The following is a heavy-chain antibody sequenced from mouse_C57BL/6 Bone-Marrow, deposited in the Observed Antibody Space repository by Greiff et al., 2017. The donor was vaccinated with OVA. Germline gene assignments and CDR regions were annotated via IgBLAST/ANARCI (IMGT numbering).Heavy chain of an antibody. J-gene: IGHJ4*01. CDR3: ARSGIYYYGSSYYYARDY. CDR1: GYTFTSYT. CDR2: INPSSGYT. D-gene: IGHD1-1*01. V-gene: IGHV1-4*01. Sequence: QVQLQQSGAELARPGASVKMSCKASGYTFTSYTMHWVKQRPGQGLEWIGYINPSSGYTKYNQKFKDKATLTADKSSSTAYMQLSSLTSEDSAVYYCARSGIYYYGSSYYYARDYWGQGTSVTVSS.